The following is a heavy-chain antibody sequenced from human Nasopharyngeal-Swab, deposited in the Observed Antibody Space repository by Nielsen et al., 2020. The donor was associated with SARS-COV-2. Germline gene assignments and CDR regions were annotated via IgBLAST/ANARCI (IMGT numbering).Heavy chain of an antibody. CDR3: AREGEAVWYSRNGMDV. CDR1: GFTFSDYY. D-gene: IGHD6-13*01. J-gene: IGHJ6*02. V-gene: IGHV3-11*01. Sequence: SLKISCAASGFTFSDYYMSWIRHAPGKGLEWVSYISSSGSTIYYADSVKGRFTISRDTAKNSLYLQMNSLRAEDTAVYYCAREGEAVWYSRNGMDVWGQGTTVTVSS. CDR2: ISSSGSTI.